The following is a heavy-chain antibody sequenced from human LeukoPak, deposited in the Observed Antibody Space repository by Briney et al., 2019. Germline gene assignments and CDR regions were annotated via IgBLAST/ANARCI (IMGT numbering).Heavy chain of an antibody. D-gene: IGHD2-21*02. Sequence: GRSLRLSCAASGFTFSSYAMHWVRQAPGKGLEWVAVISYDGSNKYYADSVKGRFTISRDNSKNTLYLQMNSLRAEDTAVYYCARSWRTVVVTGFDYWGQGTLVTVSS. CDR3: ARSWRTVVVTGFDY. CDR1: GFTFSSYA. J-gene: IGHJ4*02. CDR2: ISYDGSNK. V-gene: IGHV3-30*04.